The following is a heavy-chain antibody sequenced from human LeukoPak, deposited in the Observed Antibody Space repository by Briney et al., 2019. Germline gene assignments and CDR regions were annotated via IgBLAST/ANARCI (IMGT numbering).Heavy chain of an antibody. CDR3: ARDQTRGFYVAATTINDY. D-gene: IGHD5-24*01. V-gene: IGHV3-48*03. J-gene: IGHJ4*02. CDR2: ISSSGSTI. CDR1: GFTFSSYE. Sequence: GGSLRLSCAASGFTFSSYEMNWVRQAPGKGLEWVSYISSSGSTIYYADSVKGRFTISRDNAKNSLYLQMNSLRAEDTAVYYCARDQTRGFYVAATTINDYWGQGTLVTVSS.